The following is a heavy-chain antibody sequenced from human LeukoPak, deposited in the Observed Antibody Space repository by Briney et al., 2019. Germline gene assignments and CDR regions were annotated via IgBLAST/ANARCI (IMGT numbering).Heavy chain of an antibody. CDR1: GYTFTGYY. J-gene: IGHJ3*02. D-gene: IGHD3-22*01. CDR2: INPNSGGT. V-gene: IGHV1-2*02. Sequence: ASVKVSCKASGYTFTGYYMHWVRQAPGQGLEWMGWINPNSGGTSYAQKFQGRVTMTRDTSISTAYMELSRLRSDDTAVYYCARIRHYYDSSGTGDAFDIWGQGTMVTVSS. CDR3: ARIRHYYDSSGTGDAFDI.